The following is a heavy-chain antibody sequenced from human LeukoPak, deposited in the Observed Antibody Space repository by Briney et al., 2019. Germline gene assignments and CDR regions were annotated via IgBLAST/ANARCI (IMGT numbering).Heavy chain of an antibody. D-gene: IGHD2-21*02. CDR3: ATLPPVVAVVTAY. CDR2: FDPEDGET. J-gene: IGHJ4*02. CDR1: GYTLTELS. Sequence: ASVTVSFTVSGYTLTELSMHWVRQAPGKGLEWMGGFDPEDGETIYAQKFQGRVTMTEDTSTDTAYMELSSLRSEDTAVYYCATLPPVVAVVTAYWGQGTLVTVSS. V-gene: IGHV1-24*01.